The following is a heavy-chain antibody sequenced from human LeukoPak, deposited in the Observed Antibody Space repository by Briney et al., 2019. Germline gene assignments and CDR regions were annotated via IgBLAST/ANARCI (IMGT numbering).Heavy chain of an antibody. V-gene: IGHV3-21*01. D-gene: IGHD6-19*01. J-gene: IGHJ4*02. CDR3: AREPSGWYVDY. Sequence: PGGSLRLSCATSGFTFSDRSITWVRQAPGKGLEWVAYISGSSNYINYADSVKGRFTISRDNAKTSVYLQMNSLRAEDTAVYYCAREPSGWYVDYWGQGTLVTVSS. CDR1: GFTFSDRS. CDR2: ISGSSNYI.